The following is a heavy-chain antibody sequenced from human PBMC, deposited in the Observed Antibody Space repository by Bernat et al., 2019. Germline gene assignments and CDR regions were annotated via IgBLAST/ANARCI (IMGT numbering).Heavy chain of an antibody. CDR1: GFTFSSYS. V-gene: IGHV3-21*01. J-gene: IGHJ4*02. Sequence: EVQLVESGGGLVKPGGSLRLSCAASGFTFSSYSMNWVRQAPGKGLEWVSSISSSSSYIFYADSVKGRFTISGDDDENSLYLQMNSMGAEDTAVYYCGAVGGGMTTVTPVGYWGQGTLVTVAS. D-gene: IGHD4-17*01. CDR2: ISSSSSYI. CDR3: GAVGGGMTTVTPVGY.